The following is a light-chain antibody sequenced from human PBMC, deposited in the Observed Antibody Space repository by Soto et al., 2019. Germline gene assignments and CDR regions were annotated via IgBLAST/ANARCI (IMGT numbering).Light chain of an antibody. V-gene: IGLV2-14*01. J-gene: IGLJ1*01. Sequence: QSALTQPASVSGSPGQSVTISCTGASSDVGGNDYVSWYQQHPGKAPKLTLYEVNNRPSGVSNHFSGSKSGNTASLIISGLQADDEADYYCSSYSTTSTLVFGSGTKVTVL. CDR3: SSYSTTSTLV. CDR1: SSDVGGNDY. CDR2: EVN.